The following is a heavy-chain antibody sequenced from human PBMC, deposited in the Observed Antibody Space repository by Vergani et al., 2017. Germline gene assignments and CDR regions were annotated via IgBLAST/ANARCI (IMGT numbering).Heavy chain of an antibody. Sequence: EVQLLESGGGLVQPGGSLRLSCAASGFTFSSYAMSWVRQAPGXGLEWVSGSSGSDGSTYYADSVKGRFTISRDKSKNTLYLQMNSLRAEDTAVYYCAKMAYCGGGCYSYYYYYYMDVWGKGTTVTVSS. CDR3: AKMAYCGGGCYSYYYYYYMDV. CDR1: GFTFSSYA. V-gene: IGHV3-23*01. D-gene: IGHD2-21*01. CDR2: SSGSDGST. J-gene: IGHJ6*03.